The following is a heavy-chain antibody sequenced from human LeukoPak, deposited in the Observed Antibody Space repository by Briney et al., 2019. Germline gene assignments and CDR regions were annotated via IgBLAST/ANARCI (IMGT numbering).Heavy chain of an antibody. CDR1: GGSISSYY. CDR2: IYSSGST. V-gene: IGHV4-4*07. J-gene: IGHJ5*02. D-gene: IGHD3-10*01. Sequence: PSETLSLTCTVSGGSISSYYWSWIRQPAGKGLEWIGRIYSSGSTDYNSSLKSRATMSVDTFKNQFSLKLSSVTAADTAVYYCARGAYGSGSTNWFDPWGQGTLVTVSS. CDR3: ARGAYGSGSTNWFDP.